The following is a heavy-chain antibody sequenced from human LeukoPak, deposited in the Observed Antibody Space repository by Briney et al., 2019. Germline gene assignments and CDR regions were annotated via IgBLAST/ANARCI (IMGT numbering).Heavy chain of an antibody. D-gene: IGHD3-10*01. CDR3: ARWWVQGVNWFDP. CDR2: IIPIFGTA. CDR1: GGTFSSYA. Sequence: SVKVSCKASGGTFSSYAISWVRQAPGQGLEWMGGIIPIFGTANYAQKFQGRVTITADESTSTAYMELSSLRSDDTAVYYCARWWVQGVNWFDPWGQGTLVTVSS. V-gene: IGHV1-69*01. J-gene: IGHJ5*02.